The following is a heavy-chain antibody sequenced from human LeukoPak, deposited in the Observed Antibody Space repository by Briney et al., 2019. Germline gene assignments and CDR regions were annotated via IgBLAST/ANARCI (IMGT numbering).Heavy chain of an antibody. CDR3: ARGTNDYYYDSSGYLGY. D-gene: IGHD3-22*01. J-gene: IGHJ4*02. CDR1: GFTFSSYS. Sequence: PGGPLRLFCAASGFTFSSYSMNWVREAPGKGLEWVSSISSSSSYIYYADSVKGRFTISRDNAKNSLYVQMNSLRAEDTAVYYCARGTNDYYYDSSGYLGYWGQGTLVTVSS. V-gene: IGHV3-21*01. CDR2: ISSSSSYI.